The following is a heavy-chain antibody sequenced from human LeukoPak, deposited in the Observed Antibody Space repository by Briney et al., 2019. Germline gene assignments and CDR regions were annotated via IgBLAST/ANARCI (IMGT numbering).Heavy chain of an antibody. CDR2: ITPFNGNT. J-gene: IGHJ4*02. V-gene: IGHV1-45*02. CDR3: ASGGSGSYYFDY. D-gene: IGHD3-10*01. Sequence: WASVKVSCKASGYTFTYRYLHWVRQAPGQALEWMGWITPFNGNTNYAQKFQDRVTITRDRSMSTAYMELSSLRSEDTAMYYCASGGSGSYYFDYWGQGTLVTVSS. CDR1: GYTFTYRY.